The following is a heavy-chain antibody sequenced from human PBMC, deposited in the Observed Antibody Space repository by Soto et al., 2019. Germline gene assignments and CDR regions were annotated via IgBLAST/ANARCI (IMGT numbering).Heavy chain of an antibody. CDR1: GFRFSNYH. CDR2: LSATGDRT. J-gene: IGHJ6*02. CDR3: AKIMTTADHYWYVMDV. Sequence: EVQLVESGGGLVQPGGSLRLSCAAPGFRFSNYHMTWVRQAPGKGLEWVSALSATGDRTYYADSVKGRFTISRDNSNNNLYLQMSSLSADDTAVYYCAKIMTTADHYWYVMDVCGHGTAVSVSS. D-gene: IGHD2-21*02. V-gene: IGHV3-23*04.